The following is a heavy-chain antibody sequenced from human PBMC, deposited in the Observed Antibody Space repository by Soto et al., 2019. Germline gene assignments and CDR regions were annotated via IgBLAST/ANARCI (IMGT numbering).Heavy chain of an antibody. CDR2: ISYDGSNK. D-gene: IGHD5-18*01. Sequence: GGSLRLSCAASGFTFSSYAMHWVRQAPGKGLEWVAVISYDGSNKYYADSVKGRFTISRDNSKNTLYLQMNSLRAEDTAVYYCARRWHSYGSFDPWGQGTLVTVSS. J-gene: IGHJ5*02. CDR1: GFTFSSYA. V-gene: IGHV3-30-3*01. CDR3: ARRWHSYGSFDP.